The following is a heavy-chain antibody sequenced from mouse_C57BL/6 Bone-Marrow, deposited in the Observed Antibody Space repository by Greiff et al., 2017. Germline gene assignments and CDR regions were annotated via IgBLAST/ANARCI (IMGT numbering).Heavy chain of an antibody. V-gene: IGHV14-4*01. Sequence: DVQLVESGAELVRPGASVKLSCTASGFNIKDDYMHWVKQRPEQGLEWIGWIDPENGDTEYASKFQGKATITADTSSNTAYLQLSSLTSEDTAVYYCTTKGLRRWYFDVWGTGTTVTVSS. CDR1: GFNIKDDY. CDR3: TTKGLRRWYFDV. D-gene: IGHD1-2*01. J-gene: IGHJ1*03. CDR2: IDPENGDT.